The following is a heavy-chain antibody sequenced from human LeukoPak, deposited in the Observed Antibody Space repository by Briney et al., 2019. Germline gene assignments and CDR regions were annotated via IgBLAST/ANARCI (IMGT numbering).Heavy chain of an antibody. V-gene: IGHV4-61*02. D-gene: IGHD5-12*01. Sequence: SQTLSLTCSVSGVSMISGSYYWSWIRQPAGKGLEWIGRIFTSGSTNYKSSLKSRVTISADTSKNQFSLNLSSVTAADTALYYCARAAYSGYDWDFDYWGQGILVTVSS. J-gene: IGHJ4*02. CDR1: GVSMISGSYY. CDR2: IFTSGST. CDR3: ARAAYSGYDWDFDY.